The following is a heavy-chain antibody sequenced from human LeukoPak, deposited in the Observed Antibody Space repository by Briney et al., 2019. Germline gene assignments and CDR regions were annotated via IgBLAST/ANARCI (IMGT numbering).Heavy chain of an antibody. CDR2: ISWDGGST. D-gene: IGHD2-2*01. Sequence: PGGSLRLSCAASGFTFDDYAMHWVRQAPGKGLEWVSLISWDGGSTYYADSVKGRFTISRDDSKNSPYLQMNSLRAEDTALYYCAKDSGCSSTSCLAPFDYWGQGTLVTASS. V-gene: IGHV3-43D*03. CDR3: AKDSGCSSTSCLAPFDY. J-gene: IGHJ4*02. CDR1: GFTFDDYA.